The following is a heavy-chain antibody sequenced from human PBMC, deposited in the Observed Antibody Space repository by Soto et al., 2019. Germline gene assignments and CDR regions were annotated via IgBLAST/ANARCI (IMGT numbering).Heavy chain of an antibody. V-gene: IGHV3-74*01. Sequence: EVQLVESGGGLVPPGGSLRLSCAASGFTFSSYWMHWVRQAPGKGLVWVSRIHSDGSSTSYADSVKGRFTISRDNAKNTLYLQMNSLRAEDTAVYYCARDEWIDRGMDVWGQGTTVTVSS. CDR1: GFTFSSYW. CDR2: IHSDGSST. D-gene: IGHD3-22*01. CDR3: ARDEWIDRGMDV. J-gene: IGHJ6*02.